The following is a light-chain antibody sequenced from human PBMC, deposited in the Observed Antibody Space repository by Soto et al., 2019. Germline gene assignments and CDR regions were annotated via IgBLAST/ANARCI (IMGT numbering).Light chain of an antibody. CDR2: DAS. CDR1: QNLDSY. Sequence: EIVLTQSPATLSLSPGERATLSCRASQNLDSYLAWYQQKPGQPPRLLIYDASSRATGIPARFSGSGSGTDFTLTISSLEAEDFAVYYCQQRSAWPSTFGGGTKVEIK. J-gene: IGKJ4*01. CDR3: QQRSAWPST. V-gene: IGKV3-11*01.